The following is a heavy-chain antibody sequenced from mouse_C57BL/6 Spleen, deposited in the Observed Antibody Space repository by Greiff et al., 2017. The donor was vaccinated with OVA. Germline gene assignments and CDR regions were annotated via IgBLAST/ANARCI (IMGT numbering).Heavy chain of an antibody. CDR3: ARQGTFYGYYFDY. Sequence: EVKLMESGGGLVKPGGSLKLSCAASGFTFSSYTMSWVRQTPEKRLEWVATISGGGGNTYYPDSVKGRFTISRDNAKNTLYLQMSSLRSEDTALYYCARQGTFYGYYFDYWGQGTTLTVSS. CDR1: GFTFSSYT. D-gene: IGHD1-2*01. CDR2: ISGGGGNT. J-gene: IGHJ2*01. V-gene: IGHV5-9*01.